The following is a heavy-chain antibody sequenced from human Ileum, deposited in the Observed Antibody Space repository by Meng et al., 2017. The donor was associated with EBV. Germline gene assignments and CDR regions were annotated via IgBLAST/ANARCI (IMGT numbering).Heavy chain of an antibody. D-gene: IGHD2-2*01. CDR1: GYTFTSYA. CDR2: INAGNGNT. CDR3: ARTGCSSSSCYDY. Sequence: GQLWQSGAWVKKPGAPVKVSCKASGYTFTSYAMHWVRQAPGQRLEWMGWINAGNGNTKYSEKFQSRVTITRDTAASTAYMELSSLRSEDTAVYYCARTGCSSSSCYDYWGQGTLVTVSS. V-gene: IGHV1-3*01. J-gene: IGHJ4*02.